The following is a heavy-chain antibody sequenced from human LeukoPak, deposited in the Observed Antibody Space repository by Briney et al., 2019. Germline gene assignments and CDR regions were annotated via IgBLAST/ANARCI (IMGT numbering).Heavy chain of an antibody. CDR1: GFTFSSYG. Sequence: PGGSLRLSCAASGFTFSSYGMSWVRQAPGKGLEWVSAISGSGGSTYYADSVKGRFTISRDNSKNTLYLQMNSLRAEDTAVYYCAKGERRYFDWLSFRVAFDIWGQGTMVTVSS. D-gene: IGHD3-9*01. J-gene: IGHJ3*02. V-gene: IGHV3-23*01. CDR3: AKGERRYFDWLSFRVAFDI. CDR2: ISGSGGST.